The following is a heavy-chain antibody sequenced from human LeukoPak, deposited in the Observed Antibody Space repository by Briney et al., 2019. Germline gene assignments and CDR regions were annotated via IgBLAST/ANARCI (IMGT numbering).Heavy chain of an antibody. CDR1: GYTFTSYG. V-gene: IGHV1-8*02. CDR3: ARRKPTSGAQYWFDP. D-gene: IGHD3-10*01. J-gene: IGHJ5*02. CDR2: MNPNSGNT. Sequence: ASVKVSCKASGYTFTSYGISWVRQATGQGLEWMGWMNPNSGNTGYAQEFQGRVTMTRDTSISTAYMELSSLTSEDTAVYYCARRKPTSGAQYWFDPWGQGTLVTVSS.